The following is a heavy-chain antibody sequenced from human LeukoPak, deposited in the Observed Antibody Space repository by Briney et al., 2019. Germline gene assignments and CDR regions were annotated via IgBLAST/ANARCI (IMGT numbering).Heavy chain of an antibody. J-gene: IGHJ3*02. CDR3: ARSRFGSVHAFDI. CDR2: IYYSGST. D-gene: IGHD3-10*01. Sequence: SETLSLTCTVSGGSISSYYWSWIRQPPGKGLEWLGYIYYSGSTNYNPSLKSRVTISVDTSKNQFSLKLSSVTAADTAVYYCARSRFGSVHAFDIWGQGTMVTVSS. V-gene: IGHV4-59*08. CDR1: GGSISSYY.